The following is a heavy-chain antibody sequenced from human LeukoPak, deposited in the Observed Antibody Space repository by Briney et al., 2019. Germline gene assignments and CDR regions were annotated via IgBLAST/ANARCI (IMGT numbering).Heavy chain of an antibody. Sequence: GGTLRLSCAASGFTFSSYGMSWVRQAPGKGLEWVSAISGSGGSTYYADSVKGRFTISRDNSKNTLYLQMNSLRAEDTAVYYCAKDIGPYYYDSSGYYYFDYWGQGTLVTVSS. CDR2: ISGSGGST. J-gene: IGHJ4*02. D-gene: IGHD3-22*01. CDR3: AKDIGPYYYDSSGYYYFDY. CDR1: GFTFSSYG. V-gene: IGHV3-23*01.